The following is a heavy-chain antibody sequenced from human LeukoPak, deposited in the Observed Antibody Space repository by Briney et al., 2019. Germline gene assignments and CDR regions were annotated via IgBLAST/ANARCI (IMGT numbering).Heavy chain of an antibody. J-gene: IGHJ4*02. CDR1: GYRFTTYG. D-gene: IGHD2-2*01. Sequence: ASVKVSCKVSGYRFTTYGISWVRQAPGQGLEYMGWINFYSGNTDYTQNFQGRLTLAADTSTATAYMELRSLTSDDTAIYYCVFGECSSTSCYPRRDSRGQGSLVTVSS. CDR3: VFGECSSTSCYPRRDS. CDR2: INFYSGNT. V-gene: IGHV1-18*01.